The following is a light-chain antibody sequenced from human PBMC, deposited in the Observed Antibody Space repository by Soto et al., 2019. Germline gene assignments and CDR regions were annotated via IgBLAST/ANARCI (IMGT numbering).Light chain of an antibody. V-gene: IGKV1-39*01. CDR1: ESISNS. CDR3: QQSYSSLGFT. CDR2: AAS. Sequence: DIQMTQSPSSLSASVGDRVTITCRASESISNSLNWYQHKPGKAPKVLIYAASSLQSGVPSRFSGSGSGTDFILTITSLQAEDFATYYCQQSYSSLGFTFGPGTKVDL. J-gene: IGKJ3*01.